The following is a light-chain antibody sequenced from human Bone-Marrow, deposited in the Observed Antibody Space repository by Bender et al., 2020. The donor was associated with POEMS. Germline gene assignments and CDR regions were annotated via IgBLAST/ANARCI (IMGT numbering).Light chain of an antibody. J-gene: IGLJ2*01. Sequence: QPALTQPRSVSGSPGQSITITCSGTSSDVGAYNCVSWYQQHPGKAPKLMIYEGSNRPSGVSPRFSGSKSDNTASLTISGLQAEDEADYYCSSCTISSTLVFGGGTKLTVL. CDR1: SSDVGAYNC. V-gene: IGLV2-14*01. CDR3: SSCTISSTLV. CDR2: EGS.